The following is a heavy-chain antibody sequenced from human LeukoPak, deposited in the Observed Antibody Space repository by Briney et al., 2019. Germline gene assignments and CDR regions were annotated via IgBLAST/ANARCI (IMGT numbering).Heavy chain of an antibody. D-gene: IGHD1-26*01. CDR3: ARDRGSYSRLFGY. CDR1: GYTFTGYY. V-gene: IGHV1-2*02. J-gene: IGHJ4*02. Sequence: ASVKVSCKASGYTFTGYYMHWVRQAPGQGLEWMGWINPNSGGTNYAQKFQGRVTMTRDTSISTAYMELSRLRSDDTVVYYCARDRGSYSRLFGYWGQGTLVTVSS. CDR2: INPNSGGT.